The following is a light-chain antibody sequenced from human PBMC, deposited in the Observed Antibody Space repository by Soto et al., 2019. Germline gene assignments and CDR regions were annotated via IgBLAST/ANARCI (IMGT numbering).Light chain of an antibody. J-gene: IGLJ3*02. CDR3: QSYDSSLSGWV. CDR2: GNS. CDR1: SSNIGAGYD. Sequence: QAVVTQPPSVSGAPGQRVTISCTGSSSNIGAGYDVHWYQQLPGTAPKLLIYGNSNRPSGVPDRFSGSKSGTSASLAITGRRAEDEADYYCQSYDSSLSGWVFGGGTKLTVL. V-gene: IGLV1-40*01.